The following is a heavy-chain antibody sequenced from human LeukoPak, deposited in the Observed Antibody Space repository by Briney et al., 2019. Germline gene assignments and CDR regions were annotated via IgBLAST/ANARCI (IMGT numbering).Heavy chain of an antibody. CDR2: INHSGYT. D-gene: IGHD2-21*02. CDR1: GVSFDDYY. Sequence: PSETLSLTCAVSGVSFDDYYWSWVRQTPGKGLEWIGEINHSGYTNDSPSLKGRVTLSIDTSRKQFSLNLRSVTVADTGIYYCTRMTAGHDYWGQGTLVTVSS. CDR3: TRMTAGHDY. V-gene: IGHV4-34*01. J-gene: IGHJ4*02.